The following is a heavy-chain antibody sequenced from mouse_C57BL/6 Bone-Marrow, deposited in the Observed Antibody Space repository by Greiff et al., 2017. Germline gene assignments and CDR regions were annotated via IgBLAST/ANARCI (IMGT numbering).Heavy chain of an antibody. Sequence: EVQLQQSGTVLARPGASVKMSCKTSGYTFTSYWMHWVKQRPGQGLEWIGAIYPGNSDTSYNQKFKGKAKLTAVTSASTAYMELSSLTNEDSAVYYGTRGRITTVVARADWGQGTPLTVSS. J-gene: IGHJ2*01. V-gene: IGHV1-5*01. CDR1: GYTFTSYW. CDR2: IYPGNSDT. CDR3: TRGRITTVVARAD. D-gene: IGHD1-1*01.